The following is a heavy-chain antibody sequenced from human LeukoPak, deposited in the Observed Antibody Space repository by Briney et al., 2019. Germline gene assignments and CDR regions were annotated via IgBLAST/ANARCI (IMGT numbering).Heavy chain of an antibody. CDR2: IYPGDSDT. CDR1: GYSFTSYW. CDR3: ARRDYYDSSGYYPY. J-gene: IGHJ4*02. V-gene: IGHV5-51*01. Sequence: GASVKVSCKASGYSFTSYWIGWVRQMPGKGLEWMGIIYPGDSDTRYSPSFQGQVTISADKSISTAYLQWSSLKASDTAMYYCARRDYYDSSGYYPYWGQGTLVTVSS. D-gene: IGHD3-22*01.